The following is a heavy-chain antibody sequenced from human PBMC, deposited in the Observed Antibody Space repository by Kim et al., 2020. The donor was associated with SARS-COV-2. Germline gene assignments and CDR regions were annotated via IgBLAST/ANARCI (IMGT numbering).Heavy chain of an antibody. CDR3: AYSSSRAPFDY. Sequence: TNYAQKFQGRVTMTRDTSTSTAYMELSRLRSDDTAVYYCAYSSSRAPFDYWGQGTLVTVSS. V-gene: IGHV1-2*02. D-gene: IGHD6-13*01. J-gene: IGHJ4*02. CDR2: T.